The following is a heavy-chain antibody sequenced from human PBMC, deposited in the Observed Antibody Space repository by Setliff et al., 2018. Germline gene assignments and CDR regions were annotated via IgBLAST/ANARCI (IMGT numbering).Heavy chain of an antibody. D-gene: IGHD2-21*01. CDR3: ARGYCDGIGCPAPLYYFDS. V-gene: IGHV1-3*03. Sequence: ASVKVSCKASGYSFTLYAMHWMRQAPGQRLEWMGWMNIDNGKTEYSQEFQDRVTFTRDTFAETAYMELRSLTSDDMAVYYCARGYCDGIGCPAPLYYFDSWGQGTLVTGS. J-gene: IGHJ4*02. CDR2: MNIDNGKT. CDR1: GYSFTLYA.